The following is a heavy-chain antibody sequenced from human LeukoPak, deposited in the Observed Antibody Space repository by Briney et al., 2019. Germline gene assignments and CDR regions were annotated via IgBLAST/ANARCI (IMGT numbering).Heavy chain of an antibody. CDR3: ARVDCSGASCYLDY. CDR2: ISSSSYYL. D-gene: IGHD2-15*01. J-gene: IGHJ4*02. V-gene: IGHV3-21*01. Sequence: PGGSLRLSCEVPGFTLSRFNMHWVRQAPGKGLEWVSGISSSSYYLTYADSVKGRFTVSRDNAKNSVFLLMNSLTAEDTAVFYCARVDCSGASCYLDYWGQGTLVTVSS. CDR1: GFTLSRFN.